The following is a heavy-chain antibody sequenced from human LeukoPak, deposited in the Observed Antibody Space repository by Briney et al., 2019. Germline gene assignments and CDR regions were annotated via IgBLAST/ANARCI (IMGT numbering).Heavy chain of an antibody. CDR3: ARGLAPHLLWFGELLWGPKANYFDY. D-gene: IGHD3-10*01. CDR1: GFTFSSYW. CDR2: IKQDGSEK. V-gene: IGHV3-7*01. J-gene: IGHJ4*02. Sequence: GGSLRLSCAASGFTFSSYWMSWVRQAPGKGLEWVANIKQDGSEKYYVDSVKGRFTISRDNAKNSLYLQMNSLRAEDTAVYYCARGLAPHLLWFGELLWGPKANYFDYWGQGTLVTVSS.